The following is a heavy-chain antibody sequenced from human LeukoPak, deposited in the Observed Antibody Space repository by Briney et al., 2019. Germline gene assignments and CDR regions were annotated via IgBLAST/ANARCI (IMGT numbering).Heavy chain of an antibody. CDR3: AKSRRDGYNKDAFDI. V-gene: IGHV3-23*01. Sequence: QPGGSLILSCAASGFTFSNYAMNWVRQAPGKGLEWVSGISGSGGTTYYADSVKGRFTISRDNSKNTLYLQMNSLRAEDTAVYYCAKSRRDGYNKDAFDIWGQGTMVTVSS. D-gene: IGHD5-24*01. CDR1: GFTFSNYA. J-gene: IGHJ3*02. CDR2: ISGSGGTT.